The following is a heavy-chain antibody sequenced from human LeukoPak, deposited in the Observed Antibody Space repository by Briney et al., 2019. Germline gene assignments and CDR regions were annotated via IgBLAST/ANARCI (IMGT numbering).Heavy chain of an antibody. CDR3: ARDGTRRRSPSDY. J-gene: IGHJ4*02. CDR1: GFTFSSYW. CDR2: IKQDGSEK. Sequence: GGSLRLSCAASGFTFSSYWMSWVRQAPGKGLEWVANIKQDGSEKYYVDSVKGRFTISRDSAKNSLYLQMNSLRAEDTAVYYCARDGTRRRSPSDYWGQGTLVIVSS. V-gene: IGHV3-7*01.